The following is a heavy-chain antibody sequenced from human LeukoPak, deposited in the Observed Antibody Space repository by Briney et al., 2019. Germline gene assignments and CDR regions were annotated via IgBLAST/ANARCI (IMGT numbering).Heavy chain of an antibody. V-gene: IGHV3-23*01. CDR2: IGGSGGTT. CDR1: GFTFSSYA. Sequence: GGSLRLSCAASGFTFSSYAMSWIRQAPGKGLEWIAAIGGSGGTTYYADSVKGRFTISRDNSKNTLFLQMNSLRAEDTAVYYCAKQQGSGWAFDIWGQGIMVIVSS. CDR3: AKQQGSGWAFDI. D-gene: IGHD6-19*01. J-gene: IGHJ3*02.